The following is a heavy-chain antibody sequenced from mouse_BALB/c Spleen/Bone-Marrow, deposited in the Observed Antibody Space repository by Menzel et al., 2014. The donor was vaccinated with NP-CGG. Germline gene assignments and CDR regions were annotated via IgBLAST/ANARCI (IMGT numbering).Heavy chain of an antibody. Sequence: EVMLVESGGGLVQPGGSRKLSCAASGFTFSSFGMHWVRQAPEKGLEWVAYISSGSSNIYYADTVKGRFTISRDNPKNTLFLQMTSLRSEDTAMYYCTRGGNWDDFDYWSQGTTLTVSS. CDR2: ISSGSSNI. J-gene: IGHJ2*01. V-gene: IGHV5-17*02. CDR3: TRGGNWDDFDY. CDR1: GFTFSSFG. D-gene: IGHD4-1*01.